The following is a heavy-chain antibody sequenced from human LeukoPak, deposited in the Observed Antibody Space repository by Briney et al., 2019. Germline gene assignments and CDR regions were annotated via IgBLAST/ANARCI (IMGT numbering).Heavy chain of an antibody. V-gene: IGHV3-23*01. CDR1: GFTFSDFA. CDR3: AKELTRVY. J-gene: IGHJ4*02. CDR2: IIDNGFTT. D-gene: IGHD2-21*02. Sequence: GGSLSLSCAASGFTFSDFAMSWVRQAPGQGPEWVSTIIDNGFTTFYADSVRGRFSISRDNSKSMLYLQMSSLRVEDTAVYYCAKELTRVYWGQGTLVTVSS.